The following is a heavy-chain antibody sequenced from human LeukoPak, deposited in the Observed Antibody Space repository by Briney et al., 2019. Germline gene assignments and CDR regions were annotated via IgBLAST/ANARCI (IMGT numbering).Heavy chain of an antibody. Sequence: GGSLRLSCAASGFTLSNSWMSWFRQAPGKGLEWVAFIKEDGSEKNYVESVKGRFTISRDNAKNSLYLQMDSLRVEDTAVYYCARGHWWVDPWGQGTLVTVSS. V-gene: IGHV3-7*01. J-gene: IGHJ5*02. CDR3: ARGHWWVDP. CDR2: IKEDGSEK. CDR1: GFTLSNSW.